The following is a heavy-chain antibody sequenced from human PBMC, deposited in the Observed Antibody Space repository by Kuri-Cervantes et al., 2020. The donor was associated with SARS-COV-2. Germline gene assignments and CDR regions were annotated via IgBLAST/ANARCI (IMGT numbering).Heavy chain of an antibody. J-gene: IGHJ4*02. Sequence: GGSLRLSCAASGFTFSSHAMHWVRQAPGKGLEWVAVISYDGSNKYYADSVKGRFTISRDNSKNTLYLQMNSLKTEDTAVYYCTTLIDYWGQGALVTVSS. CDR2: ISYDGSNK. CDR3: TTLIDY. CDR1: GFTFSSHA. V-gene: IGHV3-30-3*01.